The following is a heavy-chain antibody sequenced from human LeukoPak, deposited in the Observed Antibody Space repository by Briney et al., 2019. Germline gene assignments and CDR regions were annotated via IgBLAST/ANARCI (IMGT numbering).Heavy chain of an antibody. CDR3: ARDLRYEQWLVRLDY. Sequence: GASVKVSCKASGYTFSNYGFSWVRQAPGQGLEWMGWISTYNGNTNYAQKVQGRVTMTTDTSTSTAYMELRSLRSDDTAVYYCARDLRYEQWLVRLDYWGQGTLVTVSS. V-gene: IGHV1-18*01. D-gene: IGHD6-19*01. J-gene: IGHJ4*02. CDR1: GYTFSNYG. CDR2: ISTYNGNT.